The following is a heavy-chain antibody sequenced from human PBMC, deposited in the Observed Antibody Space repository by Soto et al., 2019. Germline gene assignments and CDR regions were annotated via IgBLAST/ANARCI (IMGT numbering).Heavy chain of an antibody. D-gene: IGHD5-18*01. V-gene: IGHV3-21*01. Sequence: EVQLVESGGGLVKPGGSLRLSCAASGFTFSSYSMNWVRQAPGKGLEWVSSISSSSSYIYYADSVKGRFTISRDNAKNSLYLQMHSLRAEDTPVYYCARDQPGYSYGYGLGYWGQGTLVTVSS. CDR1: GFTFSSYS. J-gene: IGHJ4*02. CDR3: ARDQPGYSYGYGLGY. CDR2: ISSSSSYI.